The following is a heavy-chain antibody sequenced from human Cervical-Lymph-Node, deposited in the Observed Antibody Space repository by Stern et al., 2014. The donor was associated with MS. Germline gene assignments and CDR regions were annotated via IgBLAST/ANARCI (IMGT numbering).Heavy chain of an antibody. V-gene: IGHV1-46*01. Sequence: VQLLQSGPEVKKPGASVRVSCKASGYTFTSHYMHWVRQAPGQGIEWMGLINPRTGSSIYAQRFQGRVAMTRDTSSTTVYLELSSLTSEETVLYYCARDVARKYYFDSWGQGTLVTVSS. CDR2: INPRTGSS. J-gene: IGHJ4*02. CDR3: ARDVARKYYFDS. CDR1: GYTFTSHY. D-gene: IGHD2-21*01.